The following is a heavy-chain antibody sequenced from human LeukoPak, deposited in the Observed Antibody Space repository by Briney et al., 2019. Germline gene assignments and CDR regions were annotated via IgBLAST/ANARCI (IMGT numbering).Heavy chain of an antibody. CDR3: ARVSGIAAAGKLLFYYYYYGMDV. V-gene: IGHV1-69*13. CDR2: IIPIFGTA. CDR1: GGTFSSYA. Sequence: SVKVSCKASGGTFSSYAISWVRQAPGQGLEWMGGIIPIFGTANYAQKFQGRVTITADESTNTAYMELSSLRSEDTAVYYCARVSGIAAAGKLLFYYYYYGMDVWGQGTTVTVSS. D-gene: IGHD6-13*01. J-gene: IGHJ6*02.